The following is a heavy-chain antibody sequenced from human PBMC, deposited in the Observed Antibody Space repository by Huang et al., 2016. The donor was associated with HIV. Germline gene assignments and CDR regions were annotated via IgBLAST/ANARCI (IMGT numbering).Heavy chain of an antibody. CDR1: GGSFSGPN. CDR3: ARGRGDARGFLGLDF. Sequence: QVQLHQWGAGLLKPSETLSLTCAVYGGSFSGPNWTWIRQTPGKGLGWIGEINHSGRTNYSPSLKRRGTISLDTSKNQFSLRLRSVTAADTAVYYCARGRGDARGFLGLDFWGQGTLVTVSS. V-gene: IGHV4-34*01. J-gene: IGHJ4*02. D-gene: IGHD3-16*01. CDR2: INHSGRT.